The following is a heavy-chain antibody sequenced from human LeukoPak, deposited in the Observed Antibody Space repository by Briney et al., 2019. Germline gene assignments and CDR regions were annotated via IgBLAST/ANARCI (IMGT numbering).Heavy chain of an antibody. V-gene: IGHV3-30*04. J-gene: IGHJ4*02. CDR2: ISYDGSNK. Sequence: PGGSLRLSCAASGFTFSSYAMHWVRQAPGKGLEWVAVISYDGSNKYYADSVKGRFTISRDNSKNTLYLQMNSLRAEDTAVYYCARRAVGRIGRIEAYYFDYWGQGTLVTVSS. D-gene: IGHD1-26*01. CDR1: GFTFSSYA. CDR3: ARRAVGRIGRIEAYYFDY.